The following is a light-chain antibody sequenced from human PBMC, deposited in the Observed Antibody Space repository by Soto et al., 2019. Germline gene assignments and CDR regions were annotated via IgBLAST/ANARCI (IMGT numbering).Light chain of an antibody. CDR3: QKLHNFPLT. CDR2: AAS. V-gene: IGKV1-9*01. Sequence: DIHLTQSPSFLSSSLGDRVTITFLASQGISSSLAWYQQKPGEAPRLLIYAASTLQSGVPSRFSGSGYGTEFTLTISSLQPDDFASYYCQKLHNFPLTFGQGTRLEIK. J-gene: IGKJ5*01. CDR1: QGISSS.